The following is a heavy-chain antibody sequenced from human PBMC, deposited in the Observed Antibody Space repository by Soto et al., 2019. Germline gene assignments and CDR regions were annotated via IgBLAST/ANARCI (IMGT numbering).Heavy chain of an antibody. CDR2: ISSSSSTI. J-gene: IGHJ6*03. Sequence: EVQLVESGGGLVQPGGSLRLSCAASGFTFSSYSMNWVRQAPGKGLEWVSYISSSSSTIYYADSVKGRFTISRDNAKNSLYLQMNSLRAEDTAVYYCARDMGSGSYYNSDWYYYYMDVWGKGTTVTVSS. V-gene: IGHV3-48*01. D-gene: IGHD3-10*01. CDR1: GFTFSSYS. CDR3: ARDMGSGSYYNSDWYYYYMDV.